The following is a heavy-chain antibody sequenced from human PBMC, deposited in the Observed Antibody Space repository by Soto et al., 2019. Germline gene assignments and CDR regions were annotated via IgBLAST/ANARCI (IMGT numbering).Heavy chain of an antibody. CDR1: GYTFTSYD. V-gene: IGHV1-8*01. J-gene: IGHJ5*02. CDR2: MNPSTGNT. Sequence: QVQLVQSGAEVKKPGASVKVSCKASGYTFTSYDIIWVRQATGQGLEWMGWMNPSTGNTDSAEKCQDRLTMTSNTSISTVYMELSTLSFEDTAVYYCARGRIIVAGGFDPWGQGTLVTVSS. CDR3: ARGRIIVAGGFDP. D-gene: IGHD6-19*01.